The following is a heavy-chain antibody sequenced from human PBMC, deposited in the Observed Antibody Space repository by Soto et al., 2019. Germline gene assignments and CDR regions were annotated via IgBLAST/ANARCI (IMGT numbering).Heavy chain of an antibody. CDR3: ARGRNGMDV. J-gene: IGHJ6*02. CDR2: MNPNSGNT. V-gene: IGHV1-8*01. CDR1: GDTFSSYD. Sequence: QVQLVQSGAEVKKPGALVKVSCKASGDTFSSYDIKWVRQATGQGLEWMGWMNPNSGNTGYAQKFQGRVTMTRNTSISTNYMELSSLRFEDTAVYYCARGRNGMDVWGQGTTVTVSS.